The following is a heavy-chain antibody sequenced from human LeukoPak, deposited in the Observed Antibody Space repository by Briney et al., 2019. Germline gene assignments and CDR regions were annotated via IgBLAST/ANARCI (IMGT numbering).Heavy chain of an antibody. D-gene: IGHD3-3*01. CDR1: GFTFSNYW. Sequence: GGSLRLSCAASGFTFSNYWMSWVRRAPGKGLEWVANIKQDGSETYYVDSVRGRFTISRDNAKNSLYLQMNGLRAEDTAVYYCARDFWGAYRVDYFDYWGQGTLVTVSS. CDR2: IKQDGSET. V-gene: IGHV3-7*01. J-gene: IGHJ4*02. CDR3: ARDFWGAYRVDYFDY.